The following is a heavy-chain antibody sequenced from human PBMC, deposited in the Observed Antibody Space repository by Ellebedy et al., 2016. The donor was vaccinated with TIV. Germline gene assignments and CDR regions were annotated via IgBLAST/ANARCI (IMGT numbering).Heavy chain of an antibody. J-gene: IGHJ5*02. V-gene: IGHV3-7*01. CDR1: GFTFGSYW. Sequence: GESLKISCEASGFTFGSYWMTWVRQAPGKGLEWVAKIRQEGDEIYYVESVKGRFTISRDNAKNSLFLQMNSLRVEDTAVYYCARRASYGDYAVQVNPWFDPWGQGTLVTVSS. CDR2: IRQEGDEI. D-gene: IGHD4-17*01. CDR3: ARRASYGDYAVQVNPWFDP.